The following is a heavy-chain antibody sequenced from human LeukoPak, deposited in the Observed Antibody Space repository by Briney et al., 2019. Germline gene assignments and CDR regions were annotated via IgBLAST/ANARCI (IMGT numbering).Heavy chain of an antibody. Sequence: GGSLRLSCTASGFTFSTYWMTWVRQVPAKGLEWVANIKEDGSEIYYVDAVKGRFSSSRDNAKTSMYLQMHSLSVADTGLYYCVTDQTGRHPYFFDSWGQGTLVTVSS. CDR3: VTDQTGRHPYFFDS. V-gene: IGHV3-7*01. J-gene: IGHJ4*02. D-gene: IGHD3-10*01. CDR2: IKEDGSEI. CDR1: GFTFSTYW.